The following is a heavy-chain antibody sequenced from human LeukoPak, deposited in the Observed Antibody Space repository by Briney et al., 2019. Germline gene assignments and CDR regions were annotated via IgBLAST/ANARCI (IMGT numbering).Heavy chain of an antibody. CDR2: ISWNSGSI. CDR1: GFTFDDYA. Sequence: GGSLRLSCAASGFTFDDYAMHWVRQAPGKGLEWVSGISWNSGSIGYADSVKGRFTISRDNAKNSLYLQMNSLRAEDTALYYCAKDIGYYYGNFDYWGQGTLVTVSS. V-gene: IGHV3-9*01. CDR3: AKDIGYYYGNFDY. J-gene: IGHJ4*02. D-gene: IGHD3-10*01.